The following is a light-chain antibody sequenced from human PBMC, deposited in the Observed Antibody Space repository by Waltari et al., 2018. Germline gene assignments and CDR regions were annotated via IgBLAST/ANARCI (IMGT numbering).Light chain of an antibody. CDR3: SAWDDSLNGHVI. CDR1: WSDIGTNV. J-gene: IGLJ2*01. V-gene: IGLV1-44*01. Sequence: QSLLPQPPSASGTPGQTVIISCSGSWSDIGTNVVSWYQQLPGTAPKLLIHSNNQRPSGVPDRFSCSKSGTSASLAISGLQSADEADYYCSAWDDSLNGHVIFGGGTKLTVL. CDR2: SNN.